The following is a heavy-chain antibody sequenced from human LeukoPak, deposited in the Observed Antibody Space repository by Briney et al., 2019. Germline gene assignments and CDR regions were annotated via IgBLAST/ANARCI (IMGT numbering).Heavy chain of an antibody. CDR1: GYTFTGYC. CDR3: ARDVEMATMSFSFDY. Sequence: ASVKVSCKASGYTFTGYCMHWVRQAPGQGLEWMGWINPNSGGTNYAQKFQGRVTMTRDTSISTAYMELSRLRSDDTAVYYCARDVEMATMSFSFDYWGQGTLVTVSS. J-gene: IGHJ4*02. CDR2: INPNSGGT. D-gene: IGHD5-24*01. V-gene: IGHV1-2*02.